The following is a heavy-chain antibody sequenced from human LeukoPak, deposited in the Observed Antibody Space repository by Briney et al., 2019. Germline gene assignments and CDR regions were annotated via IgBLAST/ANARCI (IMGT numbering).Heavy chain of an antibody. J-gene: IGHJ4*02. V-gene: IGHV1-3*01. CDR1: GYTFTGQY. Sequence: GASVKVSCKASGYTFTGQYMHWVRQAPGQRLEWLGWINPSNDDTKYSQKFQGRVTITRDTSASTAYMELSSLRSEDTALYYCARDQIGVAAAAYWGQGTLVTVSS. D-gene: IGHD6-13*01. CDR2: INPSNDDT. CDR3: ARDQIGVAAAAY.